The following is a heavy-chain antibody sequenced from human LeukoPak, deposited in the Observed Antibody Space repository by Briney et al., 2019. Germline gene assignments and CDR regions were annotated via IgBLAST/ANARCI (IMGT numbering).Heavy chain of an antibody. Sequence: SVKVSCKASGGTFSSYTISWVRQAPGQGLEWMGRIIPILGIANYAQKFQGRATITADKSTSTAYMELSSLRSEDTAVYYCSFGAPIYYYGMDVWGQGTTVTVSS. D-gene: IGHD3-10*01. J-gene: IGHJ6*02. V-gene: IGHV1-69*02. CDR1: GGTFSSYT. CDR2: IIPILGIA. CDR3: SFGAPIYYYGMDV.